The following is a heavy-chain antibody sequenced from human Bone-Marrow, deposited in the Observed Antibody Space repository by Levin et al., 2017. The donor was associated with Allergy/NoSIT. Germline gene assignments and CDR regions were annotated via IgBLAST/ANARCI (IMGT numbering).Heavy chain of an antibody. CDR2: LSYDGTTD. Sequence: PGGSLRLSCVGSGFTFENHGIHWVRQAPGKGLEWVSVLSYDGTTDYYADSVKGRLTSSRDNSKNTVYLQIQSLTADDTAVYYCARTGGNHRHEFDSWGQGILVTVSS. J-gene: IGHJ4*02. V-gene: IGHV3-30*03. CDR3: ARTGGNHRHEFDS. CDR1: GFTFENHG. D-gene: IGHD1-1*01.